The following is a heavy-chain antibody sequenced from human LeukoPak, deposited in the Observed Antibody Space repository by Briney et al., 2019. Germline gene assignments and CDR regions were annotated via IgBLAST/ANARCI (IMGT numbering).Heavy chain of an antibody. V-gene: IGHV3-74*01. J-gene: IGHJ3*02. CDR3: ATERFDGFDM. D-gene: IGHD6-25*01. CDR2: IRGDGSFT. CDR1: GFSFSKYW. Sequence: GGSLRLSCAASGFSFSKYWVHWVRQGPGKGLAYVSGIRGDGSFTSYADSVKGRFTISRDNAKNTLYLQMSSLRVEDTAVYYCATERFDGFDMWGQGTMVTVSS.